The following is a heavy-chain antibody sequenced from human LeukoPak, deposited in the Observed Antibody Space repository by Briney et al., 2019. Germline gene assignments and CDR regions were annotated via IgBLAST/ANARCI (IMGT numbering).Heavy chain of an antibody. D-gene: IGHD3-16*01. CDR1: GGSISSHY. Sequence: SETLSLTCTVSGGSISSHYWSWIRQPPGKGLEWIGYIYYSGSTNYNPSFKSRVTISVDTSKNQFSLKLSSVTAADTAVYYCASRTSWGGPDYWGQGTLVTVSS. V-gene: IGHV4-59*08. CDR2: IYYSGST. J-gene: IGHJ4*02. CDR3: ASRTSWGGPDY.